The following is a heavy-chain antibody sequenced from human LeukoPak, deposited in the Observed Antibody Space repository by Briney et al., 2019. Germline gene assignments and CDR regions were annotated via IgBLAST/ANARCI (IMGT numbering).Heavy chain of an antibody. Sequence: ASVKVSCKASGYTFTGYYMHWVRQAPGQGLEWMGWINPNSGGTNYAQKFQGRVTMTRDTSISTAYMELSRLRSDDTAVYYCARREEVTMVRGANYYYYYYMDVWGKGTTVTVSS. CDR3: ARREEVTMVRGANYYYYYYMDV. J-gene: IGHJ6*03. CDR1: GYTFTGYY. D-gene: IGHD3-10*01. V-gene: IGHV1-2*02. CDR2: INPNSGGT.